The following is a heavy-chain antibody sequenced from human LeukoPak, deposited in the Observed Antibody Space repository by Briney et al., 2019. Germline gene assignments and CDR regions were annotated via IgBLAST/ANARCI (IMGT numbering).Heavy chain of an antibody. CDR2: IYASGST. Sequence: SETLSLTCTVSGGSISSGSYYWSWIPQPAGKGLKWIGRIYASGSTNYNPSLKSRVTIPVDTSKNQFSLKLSSVTAADTAVYYCARGPEVGHFDLWGRGTLVTVSS. V-gene: IGHV4-61*02. D-gene: IGHD1-26*01. CDR1: GGSISSGSYY. CDR3: ARGPEVGHFDL. J-gene: IGHJ2*01.